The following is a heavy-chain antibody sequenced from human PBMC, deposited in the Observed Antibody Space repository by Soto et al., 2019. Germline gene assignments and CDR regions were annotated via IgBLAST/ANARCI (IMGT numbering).Heavy chain of an antibody. Sequence: SETLSLTCAVSGGSISSSNWWSWVRQPPGKGLEWIGEIYHSGSTNYNPSLKSRVTISVDKSKNQFSLKLSSVTAADTAVYYCARLDSGSYYDPGIYGFDPWGQGTLVTVSS. J-gene: IGHJ5*02. CDR3: ARLDSGSYYDPGIYGFDP. CDR2: IYHSGST. CDR1: GGSISSSNW. D-gene: IGHD1-26*01. V-gene: IGHV4-4*02.